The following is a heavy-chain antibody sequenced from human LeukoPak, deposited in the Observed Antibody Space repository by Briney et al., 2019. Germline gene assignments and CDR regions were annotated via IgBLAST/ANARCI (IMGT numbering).Heavy chain of an antibody. J-gene: IGHJ4*02. V-gene: IGHV3-21*01. CDR1: GFTFSSYS. D-gene: IGHD3-22*01. CDR2: ITSSSSYK. CDR3: ARDRHYYDSSGYSNDY. Sequence: GGSLRLSCAASGFTFSSYSMNWVRQAPGKGLEWVSSITSSSSYKYYADSVKGRFTISRDNAKNSLYLHMNSLRAEDTAVYYCARDRHYYDSSGYSNDYWGQGTLVTVSS.